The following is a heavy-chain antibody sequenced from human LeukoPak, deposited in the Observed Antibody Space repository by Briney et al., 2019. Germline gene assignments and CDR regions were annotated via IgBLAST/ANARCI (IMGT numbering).Heavy chain of an antibody. CDR2: INHSGST. J-gene: IGHJ4*02. V-gene: IGHV4-34*01. Sequence: SETLSLTCAVYGGSFSGYYWSWIRQPPGKGLEWIGEINHSGSTNYNPSLKSRVTISVDTSKNQFSLKLSSVTAADTAVYHCARIEYSSSIDYWGQGTLVTVSS. CDR3: ARIEYSSSIDY. CDR1: GGSFSGYY. D-gene: IGHD6-6*01.